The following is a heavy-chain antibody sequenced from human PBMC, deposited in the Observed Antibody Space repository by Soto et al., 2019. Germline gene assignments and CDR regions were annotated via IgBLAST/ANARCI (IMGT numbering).Heavy chain of an antibody. CDR3: ARLRMRGGYYYGMDV. Sequence: PGESLTISCKASGYSFSNYLIGWVRQMPGKGLEWMGIIYPGDSDTRYSPSFQGQVTISADKSISTAYLQWSSLKASDTAMYYCARLRMRGGYYYGMDVGGQGTTVTVS. D-gene: IGHD2-15*01. CDR1: GYSFSNYL. CDR2: IYPGDSDT. V-gene: IGHV5-51*01. J-gene: IGHJ6*02.